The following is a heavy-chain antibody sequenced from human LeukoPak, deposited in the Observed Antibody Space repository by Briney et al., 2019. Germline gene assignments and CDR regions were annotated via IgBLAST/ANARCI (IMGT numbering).Heavy chain of an antibody. CDR1: GYTFTGYY. J-gene: IGHJ3*02. V-gene: IGHV1-2*06. Sequence: ASVKVSCKASGYTFTGYYMHWVRQAPGQGLEWMGRINPNSGGTNYAQKFQGRVTMTRATSISTAYMELSRLRSDDTAVYYCARPITMYYDSSGYYSDAFDIWGQGTMVTVSS. CDR2: INPNSGGT. D-gene: IGHD3-22*01. CDR3: ARPITMYYDSSGYYSDAFDI.